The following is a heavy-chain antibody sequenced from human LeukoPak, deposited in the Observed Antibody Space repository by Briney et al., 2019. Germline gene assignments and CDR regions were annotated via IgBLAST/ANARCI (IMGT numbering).Heavy chain of an antibody. Sequence: PSETLSLTCAVYGGSFSGYYWSWIRQPPGKGLEWIGEINHSGSTNYNPPLKSRVTISVDTSKNQFSLKLSSVTAADTAVYYCARDDYGDYVWHYWGQGTLVTVSS. D-gene: IGHD4-17*01. CDR1: GGSFSGYY. J-gene: IGHJ4*02. CDR2: INHSGST. V-gene: IGHV4-34*01. CDR3: ARDDYGDYVWHY.